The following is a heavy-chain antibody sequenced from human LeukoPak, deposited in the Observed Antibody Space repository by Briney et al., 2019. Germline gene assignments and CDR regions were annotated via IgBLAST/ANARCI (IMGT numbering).Heavy chain of an antibody. Sequence: ASVKVSCKASGYTFTSYGISWVRQAPGQGLEWMGWISAYNGNTNYAQKLQGRVTMTTDTSTSTAYMELRSLRSDDTAVYYCARITARITMIVVVPSNAFDIWGQGTMVTVSS. V-gene: IGHV1-18*01. CDR3: ARITARITMIVVVPSNAFDI. D-gene: IGHD3-22*01. CDR1: GYTFTSYG. J-gene: IGHJ3*02. CDR2: ISAYNGNT.